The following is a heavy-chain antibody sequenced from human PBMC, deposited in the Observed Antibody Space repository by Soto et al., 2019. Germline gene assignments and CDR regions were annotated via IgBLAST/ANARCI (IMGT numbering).Heavy chain of an antibody. Sequence: QVQLVQSGAEVKKPGASVKVSCKASGYTFTSYYMHWVRQAPGQGLEWMGIINPSGGSPSYAQKFQGRVTRTRGTSRSPVYMELSSLRTEDTAVYYCARDRSLAGDMDVWGQGTTVTVSS. CDR2: INPSGGSP. D-gene: IGHD6-19*01. CDR1: GYTFTSYY. V-gene: IGHV1-46*01. J-gene: IGHJ6*02. CDR3: ARDRSLAGDMDV.